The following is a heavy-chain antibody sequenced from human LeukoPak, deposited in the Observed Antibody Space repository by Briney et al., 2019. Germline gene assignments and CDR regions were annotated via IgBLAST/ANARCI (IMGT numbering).Heavy chain of an antibody. D-gene: IGHD7-27*01. CDR1: GFTFSNYW. J-gene: IGHJ4*02. Sequence: GGSLRLSCAASGFTFSNYWMHWVRQAPGKGLVWVSRINTDGSSTDYADSVKGRFTISRDSSKNTLFLQMNSLRAEDTAVYYCARASTLRTGDAHWGQGTLVTVSS. V-gene: IGHV3-74*01. CDR2: INTDGSST. CDR3: ARASTLRTGDAH.